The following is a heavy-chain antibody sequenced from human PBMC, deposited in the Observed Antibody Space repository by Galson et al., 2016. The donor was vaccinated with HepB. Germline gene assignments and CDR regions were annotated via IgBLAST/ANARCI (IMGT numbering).Heavy chain of an antibody. CDR2: INNDGSSI. CDR1: GFTFSSYW. D-gene: IGHD2-15*01. CDR3: ARDLVEFCSGGSCQRGGMDV. Sequence: SLRLSCAASGFTFSSYWMHWVRQAPGKGLVSVSRINNDGSSINYVDSVKGRLTSTRDNAKNTLFLQMNSLRAEDTAVYYCARDLVEFCSGGSCQRGGMDVWGQGTTVTVSS. J-gene: IGHJ6*02. V-gene: IGHV3-74*01.